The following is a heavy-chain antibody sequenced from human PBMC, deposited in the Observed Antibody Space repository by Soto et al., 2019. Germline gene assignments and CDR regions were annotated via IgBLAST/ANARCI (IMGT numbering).Heavy chain of an antibody. D-gene: IGHD3-3*01. Sequence: ASVKVSCKASGYTFTSYYMHWVRQAPGQGLEWMGIINPSGGSTSYAQKFQGRVTMTRDTSTSTVYMELSSLRSEDTAVYFCARQITSPIGVWSGSLHFDHWGQGTLVTVSS. CDR2: INPSGGST. V-gene: IGHV1-46*01. CDR3: ARQITSPIGVWSGSLHFDH. J-gene: IGHJ4*02. CDR1: GYTFTSYY.